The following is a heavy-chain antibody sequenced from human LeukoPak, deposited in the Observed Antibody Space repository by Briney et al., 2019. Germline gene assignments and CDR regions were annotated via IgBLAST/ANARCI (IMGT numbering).Heavy chain of an antibody. Sequence: PGGSLRLSCAASGFTFSIYAMSWVRQAPGKGLEWVSAISGSGGSAYYADSVKGRFTISRDNSKNTLYLQMNSLRAEDTAVYYCAKGTEGATDYWGQGTLVTVSS. D-gene: IGHD1-26*01. CDR2: ISGSGGSA. V-gene: IGHV3-23*01. J-gene: IGHJ4*02. CDR1: GFTFSIYA. CDR3: AKGTEGATDY.